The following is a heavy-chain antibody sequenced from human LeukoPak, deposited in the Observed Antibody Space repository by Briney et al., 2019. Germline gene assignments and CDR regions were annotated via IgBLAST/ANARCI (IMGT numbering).Heavy chain of an antibody. CDR2: LSANGGST. D-gene: IGHD6-13*01. V-gene: IGHV3-23*01. CDR1: GFTFSTYA. CDR3: AKPPPDSSSWLFDY. J-gene: IGHJ4*02. Sequence: SGGSLRLSCAASGFTFSTYAMSWVRQAPGKGLEWVSTLSANGGSTYYADSAKGRFTISRDNSKNTLNLQMNSLRVEDTAVYYCAKPPPDSSSWLFDYWGQGTPVTVSS.